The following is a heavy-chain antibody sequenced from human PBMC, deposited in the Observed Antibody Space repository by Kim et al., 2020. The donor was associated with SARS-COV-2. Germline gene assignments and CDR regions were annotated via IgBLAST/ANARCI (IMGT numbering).Heavy chain of an antibody. CDR2: IVVGSGNT. CDR3: AAVRYSGSDLLDAFDI. D-gene: IGHD5-12*01. J-gene: IGHJ3*02. V-gene: IGHV1-58*01. CDR1: GFTFTSSA. Sequence: SVKVSCKASGFTFTSSAVQWVRQARGQRLEWIGWIVVGSGNTNYAQKIQERVTITRDMSTSTAYMELSSLRTEDTAVYYCAAVRYSGSDLLDAFDIWGQGTMVTVPS.